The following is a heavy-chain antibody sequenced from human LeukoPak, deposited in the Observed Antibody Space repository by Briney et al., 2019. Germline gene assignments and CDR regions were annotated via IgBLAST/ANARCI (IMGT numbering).Heavy chain of an antibody. V-gene: IGHV3-48*03. CDR3: ARESGWQLLFDY. Sequence: GGSLRLSCAASGFTFSSYEMNWVRQAPGKGLEWVSYISSSGSTIYYADSVKGRFTISRDNAKNSLYLQMNSLRAEDTAVYYCARESGWQLLFDYWGQGTLVTVSS. CDR2: ISSSGSTI. CDR1: GFTFSSYE. J-gene: IGHJ4*02. D-gene: IGHD6-19*01.